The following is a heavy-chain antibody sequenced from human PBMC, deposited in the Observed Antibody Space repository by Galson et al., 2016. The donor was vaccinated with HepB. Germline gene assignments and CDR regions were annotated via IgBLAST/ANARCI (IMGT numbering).Heavy chain of an antibody. V-gene: IGHV3-21*01. CDR2: ISSSSSYI. Sequence: SLRLSCAASGFAFSVYSMNWVRQAPGKGLEWVSSISSSSSYIYYADSVKGRFTISRDNAKTSLYLQMNSLRAEDTAVYYCARHLEGYGSGGMDVWGQGTTVTVSS. CDR1: GFAFSVYS. CDR3: ARHLEGYGSGGMDV. J-gene: IGHJ6*02. D-gene: IGHD3-3*01.